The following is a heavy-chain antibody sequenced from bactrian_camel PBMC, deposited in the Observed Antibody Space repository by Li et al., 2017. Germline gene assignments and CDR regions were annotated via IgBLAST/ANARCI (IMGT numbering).Heavy chain of an antibody. D-gene: IGHD8*01. CDR2: IYTGSGNT. Sequence: HVQLVESGGDWVQPGGSLTLSCAASGYTYNRNCMAWFRQAPGKEREGVARIYTGSGNTYYADSVKGRFTISQDNAKNTVYLQMNSLKPEDIAMYYCAVPYQDLSATETLRVMSSGGDFGYYGQGTQVTVS. V-gene: IGHV3S1*01. CDR1: GYTYNRNC. CDR3: AVPYQDLSATETLRVMSSGGDFGY. J-gene: IGHJ6*01.